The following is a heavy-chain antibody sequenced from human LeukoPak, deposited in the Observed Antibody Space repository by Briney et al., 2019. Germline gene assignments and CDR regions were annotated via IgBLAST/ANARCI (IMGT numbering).Heavy chain of an antibody. J-gene: IGHJ4*02. V-gene: IGHV3-15*01. CDR1: GFTFSNAW. D-gene: IGHD6-19*01. CDR2: IKSKTDGGTT. Sequence: GGSLRLSCAASGFTFSNAWMSWVRQAPGKGLEWVGRIKSKTDGGTTDYAAPVKGRFTISRDDSKNTLYLQMNSLRAEDTAVYYCAKAGQWLVFYYFDYWGQGTLVTVSS. CDR3: AKAGQWLVFYYFDY.